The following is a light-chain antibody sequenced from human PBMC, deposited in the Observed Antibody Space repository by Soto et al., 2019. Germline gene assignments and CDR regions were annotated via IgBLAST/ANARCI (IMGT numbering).Light chain of an antibody. V-gene: IGLV1-51*01. CDR3: GTWDFSLSIVV. Sequence: QSVLTQPPSVSAAPGQMVTISCSGTSSNIGSDYVAWYQHVPGTAPKLLIYDDNKRPSGIPDRFSGSKSGTSATLGITGLQTGDEADYYCGTWDFSLSIVVFGGGTKVTVL. J-gene: IGLJ2*01. CDR1: SSNIGSDY. CDR2: DDN.